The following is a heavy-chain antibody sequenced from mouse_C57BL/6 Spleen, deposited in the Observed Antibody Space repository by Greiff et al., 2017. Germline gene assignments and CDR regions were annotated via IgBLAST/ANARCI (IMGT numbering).Heavy chain of an antibody. D-gene: IGHD1-1*01. CDR1: GYTFTDYY. CDR3: ARRYGSSRAWFAY. Sequence: EVQLQQSGPELVKPGASVKISCKASGYTFTDYYMNWVKQSHGKSLEWIGDINPNNGGTSYNQKFKGKATLTVDKSSSTAYMELRSLTSEDSAVYYCARRYGSSRAWFAYWGQGTLVTVSA. V-gene: IGHV1-26*01. CDR2: INPNNGGT. J-gene: IGHJ3*01.